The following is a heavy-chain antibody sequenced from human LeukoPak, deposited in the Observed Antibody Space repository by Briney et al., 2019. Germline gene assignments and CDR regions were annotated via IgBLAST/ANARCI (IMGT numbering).Heavy chain of an antibody. D-gene: IGHD3-16*01. CDR2: MNPKNSET. Sequence: SVKVSSKPSGYTVTHYFMHCVRQAPGHGLEYMGWMNPKNSETKNAQTFHGRVTMTSDKTIATAYIELSRARSDDQAVYYSSRGLGLGESGSEFDYWRQGALVSLSS. CDR3: SRGLGLGESGSEFDY. CDR1: GYTVTHYF. J-gene: IGHJ4*02. V-gene: IGHV1-2*02.